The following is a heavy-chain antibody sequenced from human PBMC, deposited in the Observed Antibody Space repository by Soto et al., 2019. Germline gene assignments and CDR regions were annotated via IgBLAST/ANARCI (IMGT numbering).Heavy chain of an antibody. J-gene: IGHJ5*02. D-gene: IGHD2-2*01. CDR1: GGSVSSGSYY. V-gene: IGHV4-61*01. Sequence: SETLCLTCTVSGGSVSSGSYYWSWIRQPPGKGLEWIGYIYYSGSTNYNPSLKSRVTISVDTSKNQFSLKLSSVTAADTAVYYCARVLPIVVVRAAILAGWFDPWGQGTLVTVSS. CDR3: ARVLPIVVVRAAILAGWFDP. CDR2: IYYSGST.